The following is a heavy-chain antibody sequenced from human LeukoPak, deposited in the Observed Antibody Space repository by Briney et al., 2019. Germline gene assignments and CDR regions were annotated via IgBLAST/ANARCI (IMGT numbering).Heavy chain of an antibody. J-gene: IGHJ5*02. CDR3: ARDQVGATTGRFDP. CDR2: ISSSSSYI. CDR1: GFTFSSYS. V-gene: IGHV3-21*01. Sequence: GGSLRLSCAASGFTFSSYSINWVRQAPGKGLEWVSSISSSSSYIYYADSVKGRFTISRDNAKNSLYLQMNSLRAEDTAVYYCARDQVGATTGRFDPWGQGTLVTVSS. D-gene: IGHD1-26*01.